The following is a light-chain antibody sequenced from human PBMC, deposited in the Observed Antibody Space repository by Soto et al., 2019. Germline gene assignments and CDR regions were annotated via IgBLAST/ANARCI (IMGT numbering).Light chain of an antibody. Sequence: DAVMTQSPLYLPVTLGQPASISCRSNQSLVHSDGIAYFSWFQQRPGRYPRRLIYKVSNRDSGVPARFSGSGSGTDFALTISRVEAEEVGVYYCMQRKEFPVTFGGGTKVDIK. CDR2: KVS. J-gene: IGKJ4*01. CDR1: QSLVHSDGIAY. CDR3: MQRKEFPVT. V-gene: IGKV2-30*02.